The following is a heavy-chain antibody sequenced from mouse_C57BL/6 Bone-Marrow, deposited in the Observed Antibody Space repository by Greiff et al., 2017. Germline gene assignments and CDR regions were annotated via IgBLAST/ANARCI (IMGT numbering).Heavy chain of an antibody. Sequence: QVQLQQPGAELVKPGASVKMSCKASGYTFTSYWITWVKQRPGPGLEWIGDIYPGSGSTNYNEKFKSKATLTVDTSSSTAYMQLSSLTSEDSAVYYCARRVSIYDGYYGGYFDVWGTVTTVTVSS. J-gene: IGHJ1*03. CDR1: GYTFTSYW. D-gene: IGHD2-3*01. CDR2: IYPGSGST. V-gene: IGHV1-55*01. CDR3: ARRVSIYDGYYGGYFDV.